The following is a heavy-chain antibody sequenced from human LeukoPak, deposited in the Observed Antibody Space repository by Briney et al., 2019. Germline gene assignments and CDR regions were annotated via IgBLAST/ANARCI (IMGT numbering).Heavy chain of an antibody. CDR3: ARSYDSGNYDY. CDR1: GGSISSGNYF. CDR2: IYYSGST. J-gene: IGHJ4*02. Sequence: NPSQTLSLTCTVSGGSISSGNYFWNWIRQHPGKGLEWIGCIYYSGSTYYNPSLKSRVTISEDTSKSQFSLKLSSVTAADMAVYYCARSYDSGNYDYWGQGTLVTVSS. D-gene: IGHD3-10*01. V-gene: IGHV4-31*03.